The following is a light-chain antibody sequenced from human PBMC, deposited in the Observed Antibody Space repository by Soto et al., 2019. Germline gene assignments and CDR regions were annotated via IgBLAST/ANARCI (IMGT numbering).Light chain of an antibody. CDR2: GNS. V-gene: IGLV1-40*01. J-gene: IGLJ2*01. CDR3: QSYDSSVSKVV. CDR1: SSNIGAGYD. Sequence: QPVLTQPPSVSGAPGQRVTISCTGSSSNIGAGYDVHWYQQLPGTAPKLLIYGNSNRPSGVPDRFSGSKSGTSASLAITGLQAEDEADYYCQSYDSSVSKVVFGGGTKLTFL.